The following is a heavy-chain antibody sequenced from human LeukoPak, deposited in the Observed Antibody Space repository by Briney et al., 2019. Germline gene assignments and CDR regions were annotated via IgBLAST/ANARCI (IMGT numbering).Heavy chain of an antibody. CDR1: GFTSSNYA. J-gene: IGHJ4*02. CDR3: AKVPSYYYDSSGYYGYFDY. CDR2: ISGGGGNT. V-gene: IGHV3-23*01. D-gene: IGHD3-22*01. Sequence: GGSLRLSCAASGFTSSNYAMSWVRQAPGKGLEWVSGISGGGGNTHYADSVKGRFTISRDNSKNALNLQLNSLRAEDTAVYYCAKVPSYYYDSSGYYGYFDYWGQGTLVTVSS.